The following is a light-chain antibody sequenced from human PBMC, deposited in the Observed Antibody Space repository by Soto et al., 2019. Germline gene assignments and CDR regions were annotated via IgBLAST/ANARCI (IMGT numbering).Light chain of an antibody. CDR1: SIDVGGYNY. CDR2: DVS. Sequence: QSALTQPASVSGSPGQSITISCTGTSIDVGGYNYVSWYQQHPGKAPKLMIYDVSNRPSGVSNRFSGSKSGNTASLTISGLQAEDEADYYCSSYTSSRNYVFGTGTKLTVL. J-gene: IGLJ1*01. CDR3: SSYTSSRNYV. V-gene: IGLV2-14*01.